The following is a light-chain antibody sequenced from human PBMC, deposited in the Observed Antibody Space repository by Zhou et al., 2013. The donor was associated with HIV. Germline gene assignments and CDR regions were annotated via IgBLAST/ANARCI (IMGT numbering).Light chain of an antibody. Sequence: DIVMTQTPLSSPVTLGQPASISCRSSQSLVHDNGNTYLTWFHQRPGQPPRPLIYKISNRFSGVPDRFSGSGAGTDFTLKISRVEAEDVGFYYCMQATQWRSFGQGTKLEIK. CDR2: KIS. J-gene: IGKJ2*03. CDR1: QSLVHDNGNTY. CDR3: MQATQWRS. V-gene: IGKV2-24*01.